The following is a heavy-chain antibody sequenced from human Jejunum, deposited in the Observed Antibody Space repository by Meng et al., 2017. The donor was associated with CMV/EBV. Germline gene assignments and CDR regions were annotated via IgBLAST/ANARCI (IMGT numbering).Heavy chain of an antibody. CDR1: FTFSRHN. Sequence: FTFSRHNMHWVRKAPGKGLEYVAAINTDGGYRHYAESVEGRFTISRDNSKSTLYLELDSLSVDDTAVYYCMRETRYCSTTNCFESDYWGQGTLVTVPQ. D-gene: IGHD2-2*01. CDR3: MRETRYCSTTNCFESDY. CDR2: INTDGGYR. J-gene: IGHJ4*02. V-gene: IGHV3-64*04.